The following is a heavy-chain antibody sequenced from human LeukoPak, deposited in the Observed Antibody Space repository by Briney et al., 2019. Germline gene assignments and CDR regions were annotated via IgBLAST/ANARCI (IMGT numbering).Heavy chain of an antibody. D-gene: IGHD3-3*01. CDR1: GFTFSSYA. Sequence: PGGSLRLSCAASGFTFSSYAMSWVRQAPGKGLEWVSAISGSGGSTYYADSVKGRFTTSRDNSKNTLYLQMNSLRAEDTAVYYCAKAEYYDFWSGSYYFDYWGQGTLVTVSS. V-gene: IGHV3-23*01. CDR3: AKAEYYDFWSGSYYFDY. CDR2: ISGSGGST. J-gene: IGHJ4*02.